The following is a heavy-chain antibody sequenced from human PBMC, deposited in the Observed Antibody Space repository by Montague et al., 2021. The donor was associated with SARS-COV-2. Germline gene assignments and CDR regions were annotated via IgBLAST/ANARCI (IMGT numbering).Heavy chain of an antibody. Sequence: SDTLSLTRTLSGGSISSYYWSWIRQPPGKGLEWIGYIYYSGSTNYNPSLKSRVTISVDTSKNQFSLKLSSVTAADTAVYYCAREVRYYYDSSGPGAFDIWGQGTMVTVSS. J-gene: IGHJ3*02. CDR3: AREVRYYYDSSGPGAFDI. V-gene: IGHV4-59*01. D-gene: IGHD3-22*01. CDR2: IYYSGST. CDR1: GGSISSYY.